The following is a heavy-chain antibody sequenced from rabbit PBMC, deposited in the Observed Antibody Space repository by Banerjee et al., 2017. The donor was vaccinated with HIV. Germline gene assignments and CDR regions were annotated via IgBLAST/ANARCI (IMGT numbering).Heavy chain of an antibody. CDR2: IFTSSGST. D-gene: IGHD8-1*01. J-gene: IGHJ5*01. CDR3: ARAGNSYPDWLDL. V-gene: IGHV1S45*01. CDR1: GFSFSNGYV. Sequence: QEQLEESGGGLVQPEGSLTLTCTASGFSFSNGYVMCWVRQAPGKGLEWIACIFTSSGSTDYASWAKGRFTISKTSSTTVTLQMTSLTAADTATYLCARAGNSYPDWLDLWGPGTLVTVS.